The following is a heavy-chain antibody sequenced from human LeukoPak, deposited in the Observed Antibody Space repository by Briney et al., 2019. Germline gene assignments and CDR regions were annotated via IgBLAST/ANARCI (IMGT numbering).Heavy chain of an antibody. J-gene: IGHJ5*02. CDR2: INHSGST. CDR3: ARESSSSGGAIWFDP. CDR1: GGSFSGYY. V-gene: IGHV4-34*01. Sequence: PSETLSLTCAVYGGSFSGYYWSWIRQPPGKGLEWIGEINHSGSTNYNPSLKSRVTISVDTSKNQFSLKLSSVTAADTAVYYCARESSSSGGAIWFDPWGQGTLVTVSS. D-gene: IGHD6-6*01.